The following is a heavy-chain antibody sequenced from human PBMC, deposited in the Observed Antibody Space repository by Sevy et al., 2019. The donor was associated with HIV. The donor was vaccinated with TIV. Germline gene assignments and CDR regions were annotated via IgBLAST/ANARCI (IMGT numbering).Heavy chain of an antibody. CDR3: ARYPGPAIYCSSTGCYGNYFDY. J-gene: IGHJ4*02. CDR1: GFTFSSYS. D-gene: IGHD2-2*01. V-gene: IGHV3-21*01. Sequence: GGSLRLSCAASGFTFSSYSMNWVRQAPGKGLEWVSSISSSSSYIYYADSVKGRFTISRDNAKNSLDLQMNSLRAEDTAVYYGARYPGPAIYCSSTGCYGNYFDYWGQGTLVTVSS. CDR2: ISSSSSYI.